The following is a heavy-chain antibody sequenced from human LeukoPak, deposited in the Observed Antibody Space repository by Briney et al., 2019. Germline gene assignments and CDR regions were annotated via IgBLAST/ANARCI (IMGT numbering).Heavy chain of an antibody. CDR1: GGSITNTNY. CDR3: AREGGPYRPLDY. V-gene: IGHV4-4*02. Sequence: PSETLSLTCGVSGGSITNTNYWTWVRQPPGKGLEWIGEVNLQGSTNYNPSLMGRVAIAVDTSENHISLQLTSVTAADTAVYYCAREGGPYRPLDYSGQGTLVTVSS. J-gene: IGHJ4*02. CDR2: VNLQGST.